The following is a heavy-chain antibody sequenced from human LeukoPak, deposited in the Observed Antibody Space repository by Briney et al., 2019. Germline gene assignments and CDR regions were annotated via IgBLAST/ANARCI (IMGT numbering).Heavy chain of an antibody. Sequence: GASVKVSCKASGGTFSSYAISWVRQAPGQGLEWMGGIIPIFGTANCAQKFQGRVTMTRDMSTTTVYMHLSSLRSEDTAVYYCAREAVTIFGLVRTQTPKGPHRFDPWGQGTLVTVSS. CDR3: AREAVTIFGLVRTQTPKGPHRFDP. D-gene: IGHD3-3*01. J-gene: IGHJ5*02. V-gene: IGHV1-69*05. CDR1: GGTFSSYA. CDR2: IIPIFGTA.